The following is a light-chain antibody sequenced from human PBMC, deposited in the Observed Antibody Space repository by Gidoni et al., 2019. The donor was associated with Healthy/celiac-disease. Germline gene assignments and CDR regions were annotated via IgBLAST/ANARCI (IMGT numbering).Light chain of an antibody. J-gene: IGKJ2*01. CDR3: QQYNNWPVYT. Sequence: EIVMTQSPATLSVSPGERATLSCRASQSVSSNLAWYQQKPGQAPRLLIYGASTRVTGIPARFSGSGSGTEFTLTIYSLQSEDFAVYYCQQYNNWPVYTFGQGTKLEIK. CDR1: QSVSSN. V-gene: IGKV3-15*01. CDR2: GAS.